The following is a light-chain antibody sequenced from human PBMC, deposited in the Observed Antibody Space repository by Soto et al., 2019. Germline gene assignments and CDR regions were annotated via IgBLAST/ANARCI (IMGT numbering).Light chain of an antibody. CDR1: QGISSY. V-gene: IGKV1-9*01. J-gene: IGKJ5*01. CDR2: AAS. Sequence: DIQLTQSPSFLSASVGDRVTITCRASQGISSYLAWYQQKPGKALKLLIYAASTLQSGVPSRFSGSGSGTEFTLTVSSLQPEDFATYYCQQLNNYPITFGQGTRLEIK. CDR3: QQLNNYPIT.